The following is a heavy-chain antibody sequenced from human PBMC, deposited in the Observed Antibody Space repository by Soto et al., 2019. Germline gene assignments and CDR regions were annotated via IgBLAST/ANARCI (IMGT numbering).Heavy chain of an antibody. V-gene: IGHV1-69*12. D-gene: IGHD2-15*01. CDR2: ILPILGTA. Sequence: QVQLVQSGAEVKKPGSSVKVSCKASGGTFSSYAISWVRQARRQGLVGVGEILPILGTANYAQKFQGRVTITADESTSTAYMELSSLRSEDTAVYYCARESRYCSGGSCYFLPGIDYWGQGTLVTVSS. CDR3: ARESRYCSGGSCYFLPGIDY. CDR1: GGTFSSYA. J-gene: IGHJ4*02.